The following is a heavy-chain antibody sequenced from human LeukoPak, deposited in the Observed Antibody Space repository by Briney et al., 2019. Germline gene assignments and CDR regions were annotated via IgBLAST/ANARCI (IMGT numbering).Heavy chain of an antibody. CDR2: FHPPYSDT. CDR3: ARWGGYCTGGSCYPLYYFDS. D-gene: IGHD2-15*01. Sequence: GESLKISCKGSGYSFTSYWIGWVRQMPGKGLEWMGIFHPPYSDTRYSPSFQGQVTISADKSINTAYLQWNSLKASDTAMYYCARWGGYCTGGSCYPLYYFDSWGQGTLVTVSS. CDR1: GYSFTSYW. J-gene: IGHJ4*02. V-gene: IGHV5-51*01.